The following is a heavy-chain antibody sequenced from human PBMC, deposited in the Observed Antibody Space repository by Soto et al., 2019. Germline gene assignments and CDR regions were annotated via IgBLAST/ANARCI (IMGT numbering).Heavy chain of an antibody. CDR1: GFIFGEYA. J-gene: IGHJ3*01. V-gene: IGHV3-9*01. D-gene: IGHD5-18*01. CDR3: ARAESHGYSYGHDAFDV. CDR2: ISWNSGSI. Sequence: SLRLSCAASGFIFGEYAMHWVRQAPGKGQEWVSGISWNSGSIGYADSVKGRFTISRDNAKNSLYLQMNSLRAEDTAVYYCARAESHGYSYGHDAFDVWGQGTMVTVSS.